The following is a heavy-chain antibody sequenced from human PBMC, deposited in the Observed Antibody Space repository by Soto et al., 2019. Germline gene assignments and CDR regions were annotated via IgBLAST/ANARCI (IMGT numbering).Heavy chain of an antibody. CDR3: AGAGASRGIFDS. CDR2: IIPMFDTS. J-gene: IGHJ4*02. CDR1: GGTFRSYA. Sequence: QVQLVQSGAEMKKPGSSVKVSCKDSGGTFRSYAISWVRQAPGQGLEWMGGIIPMFDTSNYAQKFQGRVTIPADKSTSTAYMELNSLRSEDTAVYFCAGAGASRGIFDSWGQGTLVTVSS. D-gene: IGHD3-16*01. V-gene: IGHV1-69*14.